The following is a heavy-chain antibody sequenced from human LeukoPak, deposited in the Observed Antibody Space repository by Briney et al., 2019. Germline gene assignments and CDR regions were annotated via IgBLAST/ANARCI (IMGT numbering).Heavy chain of an antibody. CDR2: IYPGDSDT. J-gene: IGHJ4*02. CDR3: ARLYLPATRFDY. CDR1: GGGFTSCW. Sequence: GASLQISCKGSGGGFTSCWIDWVRQLPGKGLEWMGIIYPGDSDTRYSPSFQGQVTISADKSISTASLQWSSLKAADTAMYYCARLYLPATRFDYWGQGTLVTVSS. V-gene: IGHV5-51*01. D-gene: IGHD5-24*01.